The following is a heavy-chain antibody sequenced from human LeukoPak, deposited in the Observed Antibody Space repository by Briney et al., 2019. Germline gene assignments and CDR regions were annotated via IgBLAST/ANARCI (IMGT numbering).Heavy chain of an antibody. CDR2: VTVSGSVTSST. CDR3: AKEGTYNNFWSGYFH. CDR1: GFTFSSFA. D-gene: IGHD3-3*01. Sequence: GGSLRLSCAASGFTFSSFAISSVSQPPRKGLEWVSSVTVSGSVTSSTYYADSVKGRFTISRDNSKNTLYLQMNSLRAEDTALYYCAKEGTYNNFWSGYFHWGQGALVTVSS. J-gene: IGHJ4*02. V-gene: IGHV3-23*01.